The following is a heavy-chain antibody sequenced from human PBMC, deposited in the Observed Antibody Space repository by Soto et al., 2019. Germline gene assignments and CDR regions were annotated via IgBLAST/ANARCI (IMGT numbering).Heavy chain of an antibody. Sequence: GGSLRLSCVASGFTFSSYAMSWVRQAPGKGLEWVSAISGSGGSTYYADSVKGRFTISRDNSKNTLYLQMNSLRAEDTAVYYCAKVNGRYPGSIVVVVAATHYFDYWGQGTLVTVSS. J-gene: IGHJ4*02. V-gene: IGHV3-23*01. CDR3: AKVNGRYPGSIVVVVAATHYFDY. D-gene: IGHD2-15*01. CDR2: ISGSGGST. CDR1: GFTFSSYA.